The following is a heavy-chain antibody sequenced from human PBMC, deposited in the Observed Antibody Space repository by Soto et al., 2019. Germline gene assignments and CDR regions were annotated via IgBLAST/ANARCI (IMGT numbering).Heavy chain of an antibody. V-gene: IGHV3-23*01. CDR3: SKDISGDLCPDYYYGMDV. D-gene: IGHD3-10*01. J-gene: IGHJ6*02. CDR1: GFNFSSYA. CDR2: VIASGGTT. Sequence: EVQLLESGGGLVQPGGSLRVSCAASGFNFSSYAMNWVRQAPGMGLEWVATVIASGGTTYYADSVKGRFTISRDNSKNTLYLQMISRRAVDTAVYFCSKDISGDLCPDYYYGMDVWGQGTTVTVSS.